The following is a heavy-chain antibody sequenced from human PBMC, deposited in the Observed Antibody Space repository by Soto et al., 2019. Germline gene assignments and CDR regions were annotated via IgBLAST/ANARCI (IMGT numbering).Heavy chain of an antibody. V-gene: IGHV5-51*01. Sequence: GESLKICCKGSGYNFAGYWIAWVRQMPGKGLELMGIIYPSDSDTRYRPSFQGQVTISADKSISSAYLQWSSLRASDTAMYYCARGGVSTRTFDYWGQGTPVTVSS. J-gene: IGHJ4*02. D-gene: IGHD3-3*01. CDR1: GYNFAGYW. CDR2: IYPSDSDT. CDR3: ARGGVSTRTFDY.